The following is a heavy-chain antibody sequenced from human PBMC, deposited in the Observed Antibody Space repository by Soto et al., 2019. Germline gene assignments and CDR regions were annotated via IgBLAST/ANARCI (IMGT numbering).Heavy chain of an antibody. CDR1: GGCISSSSDY. D-gene: IGHD2-2*01. V-gene: IGHV4-39*01. CDR3: ARPLSTYYYYYGMDV. CDR2: IYYSGST. Sequence: XASFSLSCTVCGGCISSSSDYWGWIRQPPGKGLEWIGSIYYSGSTYYNPSLKSRVTISVDTSKNQFSLKLSSVTAADTAVYHCARPLSTYYYYYGMDVCGQGTTVTVSS. J-gene: IGHJ6*02.